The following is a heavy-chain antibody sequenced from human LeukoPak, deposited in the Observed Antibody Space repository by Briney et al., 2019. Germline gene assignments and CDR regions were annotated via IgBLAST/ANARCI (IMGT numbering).Heavy chain of an antibody. CDR2: INGVGAT. CDR3: ARRGVQGYMDV. D-gene: IGHD1-26*01. J-gene: IGHJ6*03. Sequence: GGSLRLSCAASGFAVVDHFMHWVRQAPGKGLEWVSTINGVGATFYADSVKGRFSISRDRFKNTFHLQMNSLRADDTAVYPCARRGVQGYMDVWGEGTTVTVSS. V-gene: IGHV3-23*01. CDR1: GFAVVDHF.